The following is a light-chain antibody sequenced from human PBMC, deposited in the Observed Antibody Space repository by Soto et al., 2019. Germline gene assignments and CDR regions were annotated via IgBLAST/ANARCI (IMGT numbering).Light chain of an antibody. CDR1: QSISSW. CDR3: QQYNSYSK. Sequence: FQMTQSPSTLSASVGDRVTITCRASQSISSWLAWYQQKPGKAPKLLIYKASSLESGVPSRFSGSGSGTEFTLTISSLQPDDFATYYCQQYNSYSKFGQGTKVDIK. J-gene: IGKJ1*01. CDR2: KAS. V-gene: IGKV1-5*03.